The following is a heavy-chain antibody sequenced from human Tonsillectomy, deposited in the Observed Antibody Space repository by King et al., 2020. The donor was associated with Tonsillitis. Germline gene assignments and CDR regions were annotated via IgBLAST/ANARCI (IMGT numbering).Heavy chain of an antibody. CDR1: GGSISSGGYS. V-gene: IGHV4-30-4*07. CDR3: ARNTFVVVPTSTKYYYYYYGMDV. Sequence: QLQESGPGLVKPSQTLSLTCAVSGGSISSGGYSWSWIRQPPGKGLEWIGYIYYSGNTYYNPSLKSRVTISVDTSKNQFSLKLSSVTAADTAVYYCARNTFVVVPTSTKYYYYYYGMDVWGQGTTVTVSS. D-gene: IGHD2-2*01. J-gene: IGHJ6*02. CDR2: IYYSGNT.